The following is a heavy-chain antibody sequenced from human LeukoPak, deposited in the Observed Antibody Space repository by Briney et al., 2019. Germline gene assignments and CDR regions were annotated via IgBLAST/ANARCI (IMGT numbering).Heavy chain of an antibody. J-gene: IGHJ4*02. CDR2: ISDSGGKT. CDR1: GFTFSNYA. Sequence: GGSLRLSCAATGFTFSNYAMSWVRQAPGKGLEWVSSISDSGGKTYYADSVKGRFAISRGNSMNTLYLQMDSLRAEDTAVYYCAKGRLVLDYWGQGTLVTVSS. D-gene: IGHD6-6*01. CDR3: AKGRLVLDY. V-gene: IGHV3-23*01.